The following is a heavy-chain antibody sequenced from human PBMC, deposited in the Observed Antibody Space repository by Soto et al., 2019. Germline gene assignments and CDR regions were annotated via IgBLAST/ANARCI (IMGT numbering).Heavy chain of an antibody. CDR3: ANYKRSGVYVFDY. CDR1: SGSIDNVYW. CDR2: TSHDGVT. Sequence: PSETLSLTCAVSSGSIDNVYWWSWVRQSPGKGLEWIGETSHDGVTNYNPSLEGRVTISIHKSKNQFYLDLNSVTAADTAVYYCANYKRSGVYVFDYWGQGAQVTVSS. V-gene: IGHV4-4*02. D-gene: IGHD2-8*01. J-gene: IGHJ4*02.